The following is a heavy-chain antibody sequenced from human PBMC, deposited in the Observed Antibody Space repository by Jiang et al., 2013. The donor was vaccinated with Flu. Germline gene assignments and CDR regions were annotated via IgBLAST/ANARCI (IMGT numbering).Heavy chain of an antibody. Sequence: TTHTMHWVRQAPGQGLEWMGWININTGSPTYAQGFTGRFVFSLDTAVSTAYLQISSLKAEDTAVYYCARDSSTRDIYDSSGYSLDFWGQGTLVTVSS. CDR1: TTHT. J-gene: IGHJ4*02. V-gene: IGHV7-4-1*02. CDR3: ARDSSTRDIYDSSGYSLDF. D-gene: IGHD3-22*01. CDR2: ININTGSP.